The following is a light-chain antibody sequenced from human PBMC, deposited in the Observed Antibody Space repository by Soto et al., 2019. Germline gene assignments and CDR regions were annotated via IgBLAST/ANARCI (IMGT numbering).Light chain of an antibody. CDR2: EVT. J-gene: IGLJ2*01. Sequence: QSALTQPASVSGSPGQSITISCTGTSSDVGGYNFVSWYQQHPGKATKLMIYEVTARPSGVSNRFSVSKSGSTASLTISGLQAEDEEDYYCSSYTSRNTLAFGGGTKVTVL. CDR3: SSYTSRNTLA. V-gene: IGLV2-14*01. CDR1: SSDVGGYNF.